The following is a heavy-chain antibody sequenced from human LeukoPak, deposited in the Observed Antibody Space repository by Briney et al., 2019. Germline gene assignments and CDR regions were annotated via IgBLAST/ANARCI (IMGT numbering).Heavy chain of an antibody. J-gene: IGHJ4*02. Sequence: GGSLRLSCAASGFTFDDNAMHWVRQAPGKGLEWVSVISGDGVSTYYADSVKGRFTISRDNSKNSLYLQMNRLRTEDTALYYCAKDWRRDGCSYFENWGQGTLVTVSS. CDR2: ISGDGVST. D-gene: IGHD5-24*01. CDR3: AKDWRRDGCSYFEN. CDR1: GFTFDDNA. V-gene: IGHV3-43*02.